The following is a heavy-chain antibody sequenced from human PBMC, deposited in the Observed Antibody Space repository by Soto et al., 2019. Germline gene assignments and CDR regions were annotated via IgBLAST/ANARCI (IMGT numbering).Heavy chain of an antibody. CDR1: GFTFSSYG. D-gene: IGHD3-22*01. CDR3: AKEKVGGGYHHGWYFDL. Sequence: PGGSLRLSCAASGFTFSSYGMHWVRQAPGKGLEWVAVISYDGSNKYYADSVKGRFTISRDNSKNTLYLQMNSLRAEDTAVYYCAKEKVGGGYHHGWYFDLWGRGTLVTVSS. V-gene: IGHV3-30*18. CDR2: ISYDGSNK. J-gene: IGHJ2*01.